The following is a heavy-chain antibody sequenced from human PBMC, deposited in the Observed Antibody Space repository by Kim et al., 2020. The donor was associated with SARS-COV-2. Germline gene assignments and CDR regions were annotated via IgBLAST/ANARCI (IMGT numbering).Heavy chain of an antibody. J-gene: IGHJ4*02. D-gene: IGHD6-13*01. CDR2: ISGSGGST. V-gene: IGHV3-23*01. CDR3: ATNLRQYIAAADG. CDR1: GFTFSSYA. Sequence: GGSLRLSCAASGFTFSSYAMSWVRQAPGKGLEWVSAISGSGGSTYYADSVKGRFTISRDNAKNTLYLQMNSLRAEDTAVYYCATNLRQYIAAADGWGQGTLVTVSS.